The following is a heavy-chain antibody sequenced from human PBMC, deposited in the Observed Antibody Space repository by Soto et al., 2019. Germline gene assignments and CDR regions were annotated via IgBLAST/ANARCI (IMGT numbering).Heavy chain of an antibody. D-gene: IGHD2-15*01. J-gene: IGHJ4*02. CDR1: GFTFTTYA. V-gene: IGHV3-23*01. Sequence: EVQLLESGGGLVQPGGSLRLSCAASGFTFTTYAMHWVRQAPGKGLGWVSTISSSGGGTYYADSVKGRFTISRDISKNTLYLQMNSLRAEDTAVYYCAKHKAVVVAAVFDYWGQGTLVTVSS. CDR3: AKHKAVVVAAVFDY. CDR2: ISSSGGGT.